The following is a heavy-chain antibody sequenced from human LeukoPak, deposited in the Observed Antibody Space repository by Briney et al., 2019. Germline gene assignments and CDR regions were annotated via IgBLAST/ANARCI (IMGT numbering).Heavy chain of an antibody. V-gene: IGHV1-46*01. CDR1: GYTFTSNY. CDR3: AREGHVYCTSTSCYNHFDY. D-gene: IGHD2-2*02. Sequence: ASVKVSCKASGYTFTSNYMHWVRQAPGQGLEWMGIINPSGGSTSYAQKFQGRVIMTRDTSTSTVYMELSSLRSEDTAVYYCAREGHVYCTSTSCYNHFDYWGQGTLVTVSS. J-gene: IGHJ4*02. CDR2: INPSGGST.